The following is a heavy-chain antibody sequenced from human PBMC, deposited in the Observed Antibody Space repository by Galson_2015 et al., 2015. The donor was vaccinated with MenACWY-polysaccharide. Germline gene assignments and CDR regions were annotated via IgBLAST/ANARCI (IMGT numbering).Heavy chain of an antibody. Sequence: SLRLSCAASGFTFSDYYMSWIRQAPGKGLEWVSYISSSGSTIYYADSVKGRFTISRDNAKNPLYLQMNSLRAEDTAVYYCARDPYDSSGYGLWGPDYWGQGTLVTVSS. CDR1: GFTFSDYY. CDR3: ARDPYDSSGYGLWGPDY. V-gene: IGHV3-11*01. CDR2: ISSSGSTI. D-gene: IGHD3-22*01. J-gene: IGHJ4*02.